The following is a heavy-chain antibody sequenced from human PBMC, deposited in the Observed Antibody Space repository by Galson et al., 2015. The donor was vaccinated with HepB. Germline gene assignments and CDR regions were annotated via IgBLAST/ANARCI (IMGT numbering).Heavy chain of an antibody. CDR1: GFTFSSYG. CDR2: IWYDGSNK. CDR3: ASSYDSSAMTGYFDY. V-gene: IGHV3-33*01. Sequence: SLRLSCAASGFTFSSYGMHWVRQAPGKGLEWVAVIWYDGSNKYYADSVKGRFTISRDNSKNTLYLQMNSLRAEDTAVYYCASSYDSSAMTGYFDYWGRGTLVTVSS. D-gene: IGHD3-22*01. J-gene: IGHJ4*02.